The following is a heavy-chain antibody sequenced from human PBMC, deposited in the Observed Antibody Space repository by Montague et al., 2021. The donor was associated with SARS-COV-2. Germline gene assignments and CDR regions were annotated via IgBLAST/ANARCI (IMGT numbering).Heavy chain of an antibody. Sequence: SLRLSCAASGFTVSDNYMGWVRQAPGKGLEWVSAIYSGGTTYYADSVKGRFTISRDNSKNTLYLQMNSLGPEDTAVYYCAGGASGYDRVFDFWGQGTLVTVSS. D-gene: IGHD5-12*01. V-gene: IGHV3-66*02. J-gene: IGHJ4*02. CDR2: IYSGGTT. CDR3: AGGASGYDRVFDF. CDR1: GFTVSDNY.